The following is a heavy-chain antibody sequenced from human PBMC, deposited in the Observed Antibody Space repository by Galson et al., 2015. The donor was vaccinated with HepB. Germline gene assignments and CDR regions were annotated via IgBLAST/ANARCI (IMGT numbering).Heavy chain of an antibody. Sequence: SLRLSCAASGFTFSNYAMHWVRQAPGKGLEWVAVISYDGSNKYYADSVKGRFTISRDNPKNTLFLQMNSLRAEDTAVYYCARGGLVLSDRAEYFQHWGQGTLVTVSS. CDR3: ARGGLVLSDRAEYFQH. D-gene: IGHD6-19*01. CDR1: GFTFSNYA. J-gene: IGHJ1*01. CDR2: ISYDGSNK. V-gene: IGHV3-30*04.